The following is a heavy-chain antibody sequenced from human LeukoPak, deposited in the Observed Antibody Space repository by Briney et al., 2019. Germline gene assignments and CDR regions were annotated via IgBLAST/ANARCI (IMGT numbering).Heavy chain of an antibody. J-gene: IGHJ4*02. D-gene: IGHD2-2*01. CDR2: ISDDSNYI. V-gene: IGHV3-21*01. CDR3: ANHLACGSTSCPPFDY. CDR1: GFTFSNYS. Sequence: PGGSLRLSCAASGFTFSNYSMSWVRQAPGKGLEWVSSISDDSNYIYYADSVEGRFTISRDNAKNSLYLQMNSLRAEDTAVYYCANHLACGSTSCPPFDYWGQGTLVTVSS.